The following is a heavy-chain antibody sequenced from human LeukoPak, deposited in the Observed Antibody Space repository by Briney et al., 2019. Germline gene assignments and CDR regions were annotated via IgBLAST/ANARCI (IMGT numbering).Heavy chain of an antibody. Sequence: SETLSLTCTVYGGPIFSGDYYWNWIRQPPGKGLEWIGYIYYNGITYYNPSLESRVTISVDTSKNQFSLKLSSVTAADTAVYYCARGDYNDGAGYLDHWGQGTLVPVSS. D-gene: IGHD3-22*01. CDR3: ARGDYNDGAGYLDH. V-gene: IGHV4-30-4*01. CDR2: IYYNGIT. J-gene: IGHJ5*02. CDR1: GGPIFSGDYY.